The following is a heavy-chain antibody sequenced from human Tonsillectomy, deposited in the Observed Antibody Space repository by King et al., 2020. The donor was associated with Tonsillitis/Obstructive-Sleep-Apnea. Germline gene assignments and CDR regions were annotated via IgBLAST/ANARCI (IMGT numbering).Heavy chain of an antibody. CDR2: IYYSGST. J-gene: IGHJ3*02. Sequence: QLQESGPGLVKPSETLSLTCTVSLGSISSYYWSWCRQPPGKGLEWIVDIYYSGSTTYNPSLKSRVTISVDTSKNQFSLKLSSVTAADTAVYYCARGIRGDNDAFDIWGQGTMVTVSS. CDR3: ARGIRGDNDAFDI. CDR1: LGSISSYY. V-gene: IGHV4-59*01. D-gene: IGHD3-10*01.